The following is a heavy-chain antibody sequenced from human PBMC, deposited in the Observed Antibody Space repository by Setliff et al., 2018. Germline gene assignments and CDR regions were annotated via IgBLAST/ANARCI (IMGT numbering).Heavy chain of an antibody. D-gene: IGHD3-22*01. CDR3: VREGVDSRSSTDYRYHMDV. CDR1: GGTFSSYG. CDR2: TIPIFGTT. J-gene: IGHJ6*03. Sequence: SVKVSCKASGGTFSSYGISWVRQAPGQGLEWMGGTIPIFGTTDYAQKFRGRVTIITDESTSTAFMQLSSLRSEDTAVYYCVREGVDSRSSTDYRYHMDVWGKGTTVTVS. V-gene: IGHV1-69*05.